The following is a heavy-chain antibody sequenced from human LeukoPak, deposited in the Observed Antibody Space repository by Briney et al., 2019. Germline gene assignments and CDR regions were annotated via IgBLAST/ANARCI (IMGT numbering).Heavy chain of an antibody. Sequence: ASVKVSCKASGYTFTGYYMHWVRQAPGQGLEWMGWINPNSGGTNYAQKFQGRVTMTRDTSISTAYMELSRLRSDDTAVYYCARGLRYFDWLLYPPYYYYMDVWGKGTTVTVSS. CDR3: ARGLRYFDWLLYPPYYYYMDV. J-gene: IGHJ6*03. CDR2: INPNSGGT. CDR1: GYTFTGYY. D-gene: IGHD3-9*01. V-gene: IGHV1-2*02.